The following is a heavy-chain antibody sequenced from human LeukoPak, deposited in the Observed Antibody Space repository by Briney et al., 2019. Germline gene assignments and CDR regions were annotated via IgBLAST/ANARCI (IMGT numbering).Heavy chain of an antibody. CDR3: ARDYYHYGMDV. CDR2: IYYSGST. V-gene: IGHV4-59*01. Sequence: KPSETLSLTCTVSGGSISSYYWSWIRQPPGKGLEWIGYIYYSGSTNYNPSLKSRVTISVDTSKNQFSLKLSSVTAADTAVYYCARDYYHYGMDVWGQGTTVTVSS. J-gene: IGHJ6*02. CDR1: GGSISSYY.